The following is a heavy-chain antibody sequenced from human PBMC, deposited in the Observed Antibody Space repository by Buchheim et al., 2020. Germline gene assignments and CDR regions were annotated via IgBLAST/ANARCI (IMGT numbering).Heavy chain of an antibody. CDR1: GFTFNNYA. CDR3: AKGGYCSSSDCYRAYYYYNMDA. CDR2: IIGSGSRT. V-gene: IGHV3-23*01. D-gene: IGHD2-2*01. Sequence: EVQLLESGGGLVQPGGSLRLSCAASGFTFNNYAMNWVRQVPGKGLEWVSGIIGSGSRTYYADSVKGRLTISRDNSKGPLYLQMNSLRAEDTAVYYCAKGGYCSSSDCYRAYYYYNMDAWGQGTT. J-gene: IGHJ6*02.